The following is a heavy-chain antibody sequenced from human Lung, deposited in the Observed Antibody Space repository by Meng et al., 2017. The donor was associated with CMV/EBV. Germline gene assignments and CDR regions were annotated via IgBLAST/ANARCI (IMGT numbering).Heavy chain of an antibody. D-gene: IGHD1-26*01. CDR3: AKAGPLYSGTYEHFDF. J-gene: IGHJ4*02. Sequence: GGSLRLXCAASGFSFSNYDMHWVRQAPGKGLEWVAFIRYDGDSEYSADSVKGRFTVSRDDSKNTMYLQMSTLRIEDTAVYYCAKAGPLYSGTYEHFDFWGQGTLVTVSS. CDR2: IRYDGDSE. V-gene: IGHV3-30*02. CDR1: GFSFSNYD.